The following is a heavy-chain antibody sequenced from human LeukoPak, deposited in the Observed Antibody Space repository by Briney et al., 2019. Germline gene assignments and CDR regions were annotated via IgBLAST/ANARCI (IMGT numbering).Heavy chain of an antibody. CDR1: GFTFSSYW. D-gene: IGHD2-2*01. J-gene: IGHJ4*02. CDR2: IKQDGSEK. CDR3: ARDARGRYCSSTSCYFEY. V-gene: IGHV3-7*01. Sequence: GGSLRLSCAASGFTFSSYWMSWVRQAPGKGLEWVAYIKQDGSEKYYVDSVKGRFTISRDNAKNSPYLQMNSLRAEDTAVYYCARDARGRYCSSTSCYFEYWGQGTLVTVSS.